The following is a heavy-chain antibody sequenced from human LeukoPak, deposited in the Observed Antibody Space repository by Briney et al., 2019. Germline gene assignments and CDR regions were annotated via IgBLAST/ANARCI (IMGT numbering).Heavy chain of an antibody. CDR1: GGSISSHY. V-gene: IGHV4-59*11. D-gene: IGHD4-17*01. J-gene: IGHJ5*02. CDR3: ARGGTTVTPGLLWFDP. Sequence: PSETLSLTCSVSGGSISSHYWSWIRQPPGKGLEWIGYIYYSGSTKYNPSLKSRVTISVDTSRNQFSLKLSSVTAADTAVYYCARGGTTVTPGLLWFDPWGQGTLVTVSS. CDR2: IYYSGST.